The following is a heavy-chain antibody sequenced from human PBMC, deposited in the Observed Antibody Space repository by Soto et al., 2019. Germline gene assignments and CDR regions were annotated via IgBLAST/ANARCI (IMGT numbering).Heavy chain of an antibody. Sequence: SETLSLTCTVSGGSISSSSSYWGWIRQPPGKGLEWVGSIYYLGNTYYNPSLGGRVSISVDTSKNQFSLKLHSVTAADTAVFYFAGLFPYVSSGYHLNYLGQATLVTVAS. CDR1: GGSISSSSSY. J-gene: IGHJ4*02. V-gene: IGHV4-39*01. D-gene: IGHD3-22*01. CDR2: IYYLGNT. CDR3: AGLFPYVSSGYHLNY.